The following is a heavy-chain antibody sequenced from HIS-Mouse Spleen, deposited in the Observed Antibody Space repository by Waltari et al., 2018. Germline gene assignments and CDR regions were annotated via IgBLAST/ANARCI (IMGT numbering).Heavy chain of an antibody. CDR1: GYSISSGYY. CDR3: ARDLVDTAMVGDY. CDR2: IYHSGST. D-gene: IGHD5-18*01. Sequence: QVQLQESGPGLVKPSETLSLTCPVSGYSISSGYYWGWLRQPPGKGLEWIGSIYHSGSTYYNPSLKSRVTISVDTSKNQFSLKLSSVTAADTAVYYCARDLVDTAMVGDYWGQGTLVTVSS. V-gene: IGHV4-38-2*02. J-gene: IGHJ4*02.